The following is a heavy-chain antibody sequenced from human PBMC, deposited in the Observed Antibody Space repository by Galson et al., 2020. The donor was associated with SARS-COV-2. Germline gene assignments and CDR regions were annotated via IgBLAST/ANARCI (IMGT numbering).Heavy chain of an antibody. J-gene: IGHJ4*02. CDR1: GFTFSNYV. V-gene: IGHV3-23*01. CDR3: AKDTSVAVFYSYYFDL. D-gene: IGHD6-19*01. Sequence: GGSLRLSCVGSGFTFSNYVMSWVRQAPGKGLEWVSGISGSGRSPYYADSVKGRFTISRDNSKSTLYLQINSLRAEDTAIYYCAKDTSVAVFYSYYFDLWGQGILVTVSS. CDR2: ISGSGRSP.